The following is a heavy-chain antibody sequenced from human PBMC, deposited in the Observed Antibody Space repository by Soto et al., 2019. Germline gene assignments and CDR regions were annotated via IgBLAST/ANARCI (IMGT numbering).Heavy chain of an antibody. V-gene: IGHV3-7*01. CDR2: IKEDGSEK. CDR3: ARGWGYFDSSGFPYLYAMDV. J-gene: IGHJ6*02. Sequence: GGSLRLSCAASGFTFSTYWMSWVRQAPGKGLEWVDNIKEDGSEKYYVDSVEGRFTISRDNAKNSLYLQMTSLRAEDTALYYCARGWGYFDSSGFPYLYAMDVWGQGTTVTVSS. D-gene: IGHD3-22*01. CDR1: GFTFSTYW.